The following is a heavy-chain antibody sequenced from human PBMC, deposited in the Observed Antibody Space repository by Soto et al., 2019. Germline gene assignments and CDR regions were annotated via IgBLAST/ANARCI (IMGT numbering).Heavy chain of an antibody. CDR2: INHSGSA. V-gene: IGHV4-34*01. CDR3: ARAYDYGHTPIEY. J-gene: IGHJ4*02. Sequence: SETLSLTCAVYGGSFSGYSWTWIRQAPGKGLEWIGGINHSGSANYNPSLKSRVTISVDTSKNQFSVRLISVTAADTALYYCARAYDYGHTPIEYWGQGTLVTVSS. CDR1: GGSFSGYS. D-gene: IGHD3-10*01.